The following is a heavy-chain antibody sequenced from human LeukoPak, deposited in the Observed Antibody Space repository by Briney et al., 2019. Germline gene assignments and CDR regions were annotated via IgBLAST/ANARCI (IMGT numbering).Heavy chain of an antibody. J-gene: IGHJ4*02. CDR3: AKKSPDSSGNPAYD. CDR2: ISWKGDTT. V-gene: IGHV3-20*04. D-gene: IGHD4-23*01. CDR1: GFTFNNYA. Sequence: GGSLRLSCAASGFTFNNYAMTWVRQTPGKGPEWVSLISWKGDTTAYAESVRGRFTISRDNAKNTLYLQMNSLRAEDTAVYYCAKKSPDSSGNPAYDWGQGTLVTVSS.